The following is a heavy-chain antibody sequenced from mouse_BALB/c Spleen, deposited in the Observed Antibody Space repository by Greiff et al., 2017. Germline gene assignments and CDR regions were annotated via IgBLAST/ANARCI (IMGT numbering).Heavy chain of an antibody. CDR2: ISYDGSN. D-gene: IGHD1-1*01. CDR3: ASERWDYYGSSYVDYAMDY. V-gene: IGHV3-6*02. J-gene: IGHJ4*01. Sequence: EVQLQESGPGLVKPSQSLSLTCSVTGYSITSGYYWNWIRQFPGNKLEWMGYISYDGSNNYNPSLKNRISITRDTSKNQFFLKLNSVTTEDTATYYCASERWDYYGSSYVDYAMDYWGQGTSVTVSS. CDR1: GYSITSGYY.